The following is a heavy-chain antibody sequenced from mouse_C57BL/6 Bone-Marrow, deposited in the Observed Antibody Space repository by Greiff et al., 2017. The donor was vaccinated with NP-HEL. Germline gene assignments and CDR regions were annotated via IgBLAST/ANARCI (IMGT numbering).Heavy chain of an antibody. Sequence: EVKLVESGGDLVKPGGSLKLSCAASGFTFSSYGMSWVRQTPDKRLEWVATISSGGSYTYYPDSVKGRFTISRDNAKNTLYLQMSSLKSEDTAMYYCARHQFPFYYYGSSPWFAYWGQGTLVTVSA. D-gene: IGHD1-1*01. CDR2: ISSGGSYT. J-gene: IGHJ3*01. CDR1: GFTFSSYG. CDR3: ARHQFPFYYYGSSPWFAY. V-gene: IGHV5-6*01.